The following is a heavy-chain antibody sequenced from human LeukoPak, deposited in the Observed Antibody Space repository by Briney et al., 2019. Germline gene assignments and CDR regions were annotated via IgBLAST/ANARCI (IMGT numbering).Heavy chain of an antibody. CDR2: INSAGSTM. CDR3: VRGDTRDY. Sequence: GGSLRLSCVASGFTFNDSTMNWVRQASGKGLEWVASINSAGSTMHYADSVKGRLTISRDNAKNSLYLQLDSLRAEDTAVYYCVRGDTRDYWGQGTLITVSS. J-gene: IGHJ4*02. D-gene: IGHD3-16*01. CDR1: GFTFNDST. V-gene: IGHV3-21*01.